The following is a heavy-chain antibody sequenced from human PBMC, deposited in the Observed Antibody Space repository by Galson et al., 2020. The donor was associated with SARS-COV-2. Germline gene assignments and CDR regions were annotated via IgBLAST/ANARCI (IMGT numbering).Heavy chain of an antibody. Sequence: GGSLRLSCAASGFTFSSYWMSLVRQAPGKGLEWVANIKQDGSEKYYVDSVKGRFTISRDNAKNSLYLQMNSLRAEDTAVYYCARKDINFWSGYPGYYFDYWGQGTLVTVSS. D-gene: IGHD3-3*01. CDR1: GFTFSSYW. CDR2: IKQDGSEK. V-gene: IGHV3-7*03. J-gene: IGHJ4*02. CDR3: ARKDINFWSGYPGYYFDY.